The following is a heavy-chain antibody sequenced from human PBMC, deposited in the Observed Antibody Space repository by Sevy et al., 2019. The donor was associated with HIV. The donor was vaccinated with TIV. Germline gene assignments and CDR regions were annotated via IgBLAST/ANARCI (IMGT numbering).Heavy chain of an antibody. CDR2: ISSSSSTI. Sequence: GGSLKISCAASGFTFSSYSMNWVRQAPGKGLEWVSYISSSSSTIYYADSVKGRFTISRDNAKNSLYLQMNSLRAEDTAVYYCARTGPPGYYYDSSGSDYWGQGTLVTVSS. V-gene: IGHV3-48*01. CDR1: GFTFSSYS. D-gene: IGHD3-22*01. J-gene: IGHJ4*02. CDR3: ARTGPPGYYYDSSGSDY.